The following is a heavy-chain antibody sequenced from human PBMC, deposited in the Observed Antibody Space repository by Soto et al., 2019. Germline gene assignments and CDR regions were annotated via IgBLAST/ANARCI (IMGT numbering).Heavy chain of an antibody. V-gene: IGHV4-30-2*01. D-gene: IGHD1-26*01. CDR3: ARGGGSYRVNWFDP. CDR1: GGSISSGGYS. CDR2: IYHSGST. J-gene: IGHJ5*02. Sequence: NPSETLSLTCAVSGGSISSGGYSWSWIRQPPGKGLEWIGYIYHSGSTYYNPSLKSRVTISVDRSKNQFSLKLSSVTAADTAVYYCARGGGSYRVNWFDPWGQGTLVTVSS.